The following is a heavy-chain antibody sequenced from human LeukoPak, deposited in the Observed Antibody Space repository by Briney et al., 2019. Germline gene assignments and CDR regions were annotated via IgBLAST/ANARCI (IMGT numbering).Heavy chain of an antibody. CDR2: ISIINSYI. V-gene: IGHV3-21*01. CDR1: GFTFSSYS. D-gene: IGHD3-10*01. Sequence: GGSLRLSCAASGFTFSSYSMNWVHQAPRKELHWVSSISIINSYIYYADSVKGRFSISRDNAKKSLYLQMNSLRAEDTAVYYCGRGSFGELLTDWFDPWGQGTLVTVSS. CDR3: GRGSFGELLTDWFDP. J-gene: IGHJ5*02.